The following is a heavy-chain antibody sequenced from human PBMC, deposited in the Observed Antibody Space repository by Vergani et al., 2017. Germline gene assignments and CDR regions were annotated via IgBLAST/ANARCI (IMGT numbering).Heavy chain of an antibody. D-gene: IGHD6-13*01. Sequence: EVQLVESGGGLVQPGRSLRLSCAASGFTFDDYAMHWVRQAPGKGLEWVSGISWNSGSIGYADSVKGRFTISRDNAKNSLYLQMNSLRAEDTAVYYCAKDGLGGRIAAGRGHFDYWGQGTLVTVSS. CDR1: GFTFDDYA. J-gene: IGHJ4*02. CDR2: ISWNSGSI. CDR3: AKDGLGGRIAAGRGHFDY. V-gene: IGHV3-9*01.